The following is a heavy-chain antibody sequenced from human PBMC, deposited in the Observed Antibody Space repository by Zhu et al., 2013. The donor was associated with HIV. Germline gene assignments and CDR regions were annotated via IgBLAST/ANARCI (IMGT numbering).Heavy chain of an antibody. J-gene: IGHJ6*03. CDR2: INPKNGGT. V-gene: IGHV1-2*02. Sequence: HVQLVQSGADVRKPGASVQVSCKIFGDTFSPNYLHWVRQAPGQGLEWMGWINPKNGGTKMAQTFQGRVIMTRDTSVNTVYMELRSLTSDDTAVYYCARDPSTRYYTDVWGKGTTVIVSS. CDR3: ARDPSTRYYTDV. CDR1: GDTFSPNY. D-gene: IGHD3-9*01.